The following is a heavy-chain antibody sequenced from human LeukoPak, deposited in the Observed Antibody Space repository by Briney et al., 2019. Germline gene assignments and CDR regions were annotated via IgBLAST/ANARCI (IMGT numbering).Heavy chain of an antibody. V-gene: IGHV3-30*03. D-gene: IGHD5-18*01. CDR2: ISFDGGAR. CDR3: LTEDTPTVFDY. Sequence: PGGSLRLSCAASGFPFNIYGLHWVRQAPGKGLEWVALISFDGGARYYADSVKGRFTISRDNSRNTLYLQMNSLRSEDSAVYYCLTEDTPTVFDYWGQGTLVTVSS. CDR1: GFPFNIYG. J-gene: IGHJ4*02.